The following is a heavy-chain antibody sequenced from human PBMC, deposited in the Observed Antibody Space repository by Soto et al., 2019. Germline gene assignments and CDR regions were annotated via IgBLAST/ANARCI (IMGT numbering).Heavy chain of an antibody. V-gene: IGHV4-61*01. CDR3: AREGRYYDFWSGYGGYDY. CDR2: IYYSGST. CDR1: GGSVSRGSSY. D-gene: IGHD3-3*01. J-gene: IGHJ4*02. Sequence: TVSGGSVSRGSSYWSWIRQPPGKGLEWIGYIYYSGSTNYNPSLKSRVTISVDTSKNQFSLKLSSVTAADTAVYYCAREGRYYDFWSGYGGYDYWGQGTLVTVSS.